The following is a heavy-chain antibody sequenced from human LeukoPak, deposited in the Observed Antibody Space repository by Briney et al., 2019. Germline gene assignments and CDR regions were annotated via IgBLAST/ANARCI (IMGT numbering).Heavy chain of an antibody. V-gene: IGHV3-7*01. J-gene: IGHJ4*02. D-gene: IGHD6-19*01. Sequence: GGSLRLSCAASGFTFSSYAMSWVRQAPGKGLEWVANIRQDGSEKYYVDSVKGRFTISRDNAKNSLYLQMNSLRAEDTAVYYCARVASSGWHGDYWGQGTLVTVSS. CDR1: GFTFSSYA. CDR3: ARVASSGWHGDY. CDR2: IRQDGSEK.